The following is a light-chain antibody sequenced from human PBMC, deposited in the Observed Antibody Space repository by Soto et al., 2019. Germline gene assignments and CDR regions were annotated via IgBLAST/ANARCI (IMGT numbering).Light chain of an antibody. CDR3: QQYNNWPYLT. J-gene: IGKJ4*01. V-gene: IGKV3-15*01. CDR1: QSVSSN. CDR2: DAS. Sequence: VMTQSPSTLSASPGQRATLSCRVSQSVSSNLAWYQQKPGQAPRLLISDASTRATGIPARFSASGSGTEFTLTICSLQSEDFAVYDFQQYNNWPYLTFGGGTKVDIK.